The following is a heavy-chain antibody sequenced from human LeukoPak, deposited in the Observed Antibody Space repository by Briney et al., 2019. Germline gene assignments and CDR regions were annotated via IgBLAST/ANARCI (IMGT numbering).Heavy chain of an antibody. D-gene: IGHD7-27*01. CDR1: GFTFSSYG. V-gene: IGHV3-30*18. Sequence: GGSLRLSCAASGFTFSSYGMHWVRQALGKGLEWVAVISYDGSNKYYADSVKGRFTISRDNSKNTLYLQMNSLRAEDTAVYYCAKELTGDRSSTGYWGQGTLVTVSS. CDR3: AKELTGDRSSTGY. J-gene: IGHJ4*02. CDR2: ISYDGSNK.